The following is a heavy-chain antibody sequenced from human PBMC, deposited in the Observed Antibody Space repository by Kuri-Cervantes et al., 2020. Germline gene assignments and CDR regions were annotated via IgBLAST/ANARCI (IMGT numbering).Heavy chain of an antibody. CDR1: GFTFSNAW. CDR3: ARERYYYDSSGYYRHGMDV. V-gene: IGHV3-7*01. Sequence: GESLKISCAASGFTFSNAWMSWVRQAPGKGLEWVANIKQDGSEKYYVDSVKGRFTISRDHAKNSLYLQMNSLRAEDTAVYYCARERYYYDSSGYYRHGMDVWGQGTTVTVSS. D-gene: IGHD3-22*01. CDR2: IKQDGSEK. J-gene: IGHJ6*02.